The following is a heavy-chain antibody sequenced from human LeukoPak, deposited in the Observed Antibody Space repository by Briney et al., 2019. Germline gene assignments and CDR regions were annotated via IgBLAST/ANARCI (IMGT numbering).Heavy chain of an antibody. V-gene: IGHV4-59*01. CDR3: ARAGYSYGYNY. J-gene: IGHJ4*02. CDR2: IYYSGCT. D-gene: IGHD5-18*01. Sequence: PSETLSLTCTVSGASISSSYWSWVRQPPGKGMEWLGYIYYSGCTNYNPSRKSRVTISVDTFKDQFSLKMSSVTAAEPAVYYWARAGYSYGYNYGGQGTLVTVSS. CDR1: GASISSSY.